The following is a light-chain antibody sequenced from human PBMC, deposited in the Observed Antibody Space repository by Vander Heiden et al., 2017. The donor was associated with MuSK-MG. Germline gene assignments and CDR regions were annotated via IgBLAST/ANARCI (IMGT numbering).Light chain of an antibody. CDR2: AAS. CDR3: QQSDRTPPT. Sequence: DIQMTQSPSSLSASIGDRVTITCRASQSISSYLNWYQQKPGKAPKLLIYAASSLQSGVPSRFSGSGSGTDFTLTISSLQPEDFATYYCQQSDRTPPTFGGGTKVEIK. J-gene: IGKJ4*01. CDR1: QSISSY. V-gene: IGKV1-39*01.